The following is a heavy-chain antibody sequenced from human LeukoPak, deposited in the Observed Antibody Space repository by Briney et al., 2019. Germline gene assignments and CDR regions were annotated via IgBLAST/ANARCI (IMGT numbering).Heavy chain of an antibody. CDR1: GGSFSGYY. V-gene: IGHV4-34*01. CDR3: ARDRYHWNGEDY. Sequence: SETLSLTCAVYGGSFSGYYWSWIRQPPGKGLEWIGEINHSGSTNYNPSLKSRVTISVDTSKNQFSLKLSSVTAADTAVYYCARDRYHWNGEDYWGQGTLVTVSS. J-gene: IGHJ4*02. CDR2: INHSGST. D-gene: IGHD1-20*01.